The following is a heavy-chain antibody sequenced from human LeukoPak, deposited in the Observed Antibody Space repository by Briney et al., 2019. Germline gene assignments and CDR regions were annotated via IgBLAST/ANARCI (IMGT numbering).Heavy chain of an antibody. Sequence: GASVKVSCKASGYTFTSYGISWVRQAPGQGLEWMGWISAYNGNTNYAQKLQGRGTMTKDTSTSTAYMELRSLKSDDTAVYYCARDGLGVSHYDALTGYYKGGWVDPWGQGTLVTVSS. V-gene: IGHV1-18*01. CDR2: ISAYNGNT. J-gene: IGHJ5*02. CDR1: GYTFTSYG. CDR3: ARDGLGVSHYDALTGYYKGGWVDP. D-gene: IGHD3-9*01.